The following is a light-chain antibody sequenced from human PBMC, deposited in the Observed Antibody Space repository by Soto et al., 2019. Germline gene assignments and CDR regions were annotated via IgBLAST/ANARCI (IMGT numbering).Light chain of an antibody. J-gene: IGKJ1*01. CDR3: QQYTSYPWT. V-gene: IGKV1-5*03. CDR2: EAS. CDR1: QNIRYW. Sequence: QMTKAPSTLSASVGDSVTITCXASQNIRYWLAWFQQKAGKAPKLLIYEASRLESGVPSRISGSGSGTEFTLTISSLQPDDFATYYCQQYTSYPWTFAQGTKVDIK.